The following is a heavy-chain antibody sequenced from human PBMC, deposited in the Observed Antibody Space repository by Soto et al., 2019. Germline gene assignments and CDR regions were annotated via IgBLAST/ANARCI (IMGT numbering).Heavy chain of an antibody. D-gene: IGHD1-26*01. CDR1: GGSISSGDYY. J-gene: IGHJ6*02. CDR2: IYYSGST. Sequence: QVQLQESGPGLVKPSQTLSLTCTVSGGSISSGDYYWSWIRQPPGKGLEWIGYIYYSGSTYYNPSLKSRVTISVDTSKNQFSLKLSSVTAADTAVYYCARDPPSYSGSYYPQPTYGMDVWGQGTTVPVSS. V-gene: IGHV4-30-4*01. CDR3: ARDPPSYSGSYYPQPTYGMDV.